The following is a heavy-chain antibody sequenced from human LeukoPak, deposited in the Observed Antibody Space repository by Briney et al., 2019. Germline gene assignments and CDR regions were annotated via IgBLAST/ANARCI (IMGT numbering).Heavy chain of an antibody. CDR1: GFTFSSYG. CDR2: ISYDGSNK. J-gene: IGHJ4*02. V-gene: IGHV3-30*18. D-gene: IGHD2/OR15-2a*01. Sequence: GGSLRLSCAASGFTFSSYGMHWVRQAPGKGLEWVAVISYDGSNKYYADSVKGRFTISRDNSKNTLYLQMNSLRAEDTAVYYCAKGVIGWGYYFDYWRQGTLVTVSS. CDR3: AKGVIGWGYYFDY.